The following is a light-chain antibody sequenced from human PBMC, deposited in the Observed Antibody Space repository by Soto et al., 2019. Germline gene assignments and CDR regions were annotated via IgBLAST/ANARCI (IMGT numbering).Light chain of an antibody. CDR3: QTWGTGVV. CDR2: LNSDGSH. Sequence: QLVLTQSPSASASLGASVKLTCTLSSGHSSYAIAWHQQQPEKGPRYLMKLNSDGSHSKGDGIPDRFSGPSSGAERYLTISSLQSEDEADYYCQTWGTGVVFGGGTKLTVL. J-gene: IGLJ2*01. V-gene: IGLV4-69*01. CDR1: SGHSSYA.